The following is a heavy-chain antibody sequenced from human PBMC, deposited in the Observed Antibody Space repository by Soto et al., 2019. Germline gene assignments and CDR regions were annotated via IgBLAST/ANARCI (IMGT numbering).Heavy chain of an antibody. CDR2: IYYSGST. V-gene: IGHV4-31*03. CDR1: GGXISGGVYY. J-gene: IGHJ4*02. D-gene: IGHD1-26*01. Sequence: QVQLQESGPGLVXPSQXXSLTCSVSGGXISGGVYYWSWIRQHPGKGLEWIGYIYYSGSTYYNPSLKSRLTISVDTSKNQFSLKLSSVTAADTAVYYCARGSGWADFDFWGQGTLVTVSS. CDR3: ARGSGWADFDF.